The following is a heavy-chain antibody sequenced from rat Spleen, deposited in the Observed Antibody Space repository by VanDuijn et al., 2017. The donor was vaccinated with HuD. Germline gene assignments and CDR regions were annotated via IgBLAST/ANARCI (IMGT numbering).Heavy chain of an antibody. J-gene: IGHJ2*01. CDR2: ISSDGRRN. V-gene: IGHV5-29*01. Sequence: EVQLVESGGGLVQPGRSLKLSCAASGFTFSDYYMAWVRQDPTKGLEWVATISSDGRRNYYRDHVKGRFTISRDKAKSSRYLQMDSLRSEDTATYYCARRHNGYTDYFDYWGQGVMVPVSS. D-gene: IGHD1-5*01. CDR3: ARRHNGYTDYFDY. CDR1: GFTFSDYY.